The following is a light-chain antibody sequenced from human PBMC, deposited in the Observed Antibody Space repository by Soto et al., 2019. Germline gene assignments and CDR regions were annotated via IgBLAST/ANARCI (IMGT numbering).Light chain of an antibody. CDR3: QQYDNWPPCT. CDR2: DTS. CDR1: QSVSRF. Sequence: EIVMTQSPATLSVSPGERVTLSCRASQSVSRFLAWYQQRPGQAPRLLIYDTSTRATGVPARFSGSGSGTEFSLTISSLQSEDFAVYYCQQYDNWPPCTXGXGTKLEVK. V-gene: IGKV3-15*01. J-gene: IGKJ2*02.